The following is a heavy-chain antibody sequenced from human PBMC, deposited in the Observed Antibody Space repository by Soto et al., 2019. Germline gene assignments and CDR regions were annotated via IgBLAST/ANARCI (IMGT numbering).Heavy chain of an antibody. CDR2: INHSGST. CDR1: GGSFSGYY. V-gene: IGHV4-34*01. J-gene: IGHJ4*02. CDR3: AIGSGWGYYFDY. Sequence: SETLSLTCAVYGGSFSGYYWSWIRQPPGKGLEWIGEINHSGSTNYNPSLKSRVTISVDTSKNQFSLKLSSVTAADTAVYYCAIGSGWGYYFDYWGQGTLVTVSS. D-gene: IGHD6-19*01.